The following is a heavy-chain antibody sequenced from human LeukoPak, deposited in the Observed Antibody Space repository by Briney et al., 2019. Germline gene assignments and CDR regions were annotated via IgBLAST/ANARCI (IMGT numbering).Heavy chain of an antibody. CDR2: IYRGGST. CDR1: GFTVSSNN. Sequence: GGSLRLSCADSGFTVSSNNLNWVRQAPRKGLEWVSVIYRGGSTDYADSVKGRFTISRDNSKNTLYLQMNSLRAEDTAVYYCAKVRELTTMVRGVNEFDYWGQGTLVTVSS. V-gene: IGHV3-53*05. CDR3: AKVRELTTMVRGVNEFDY. J-gene: IGHJ4*02. D-gene: IGHD3-10*01.